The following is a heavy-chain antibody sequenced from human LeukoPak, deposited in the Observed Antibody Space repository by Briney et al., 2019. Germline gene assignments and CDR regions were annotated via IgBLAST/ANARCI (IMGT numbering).Heavy chain of an antibody. Sequence: GESLKISSKSLGSPSARVTTGAGRQMPGKGLEWMGIIHPGDSDTRYSPSFQGQVTISADKSSQTAYQQCSRLKASETIIYCCARLGYTFRADAFDIWGQGTMVTVSS. CDR2: IHPGDSDT. J-gene: IGHJ3*02. D-gene: IGHD5-24*01. V-gene: IGHV5-51*01. CDR1: GSPSARVTTG. CDR3: ARLGYTFRADAFDI.